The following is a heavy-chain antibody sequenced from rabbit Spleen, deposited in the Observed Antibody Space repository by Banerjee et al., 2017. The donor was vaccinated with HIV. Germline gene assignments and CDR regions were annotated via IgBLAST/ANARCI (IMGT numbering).Heavy chain of an antibody. J-gene: IGHJ4*01. CDR2: IYVVGSHDT. D-gene: IGHD1-1*01. CDR1: GFSFSSSW. CDR3: ARDLVAVIGWNFNL. V-gene: IGHV1S45*01. Sequence: QQQLEESGGDLVKPEGSLTLTCTASGFSFSSSWVCWVRQAPGKGLEWIACIYVVGSHDTDYASWATGRFTFSKTSSTTVTLQMTSLTAADTATYFCARDLVAVIGWNFNLWGPGTLVTVS.